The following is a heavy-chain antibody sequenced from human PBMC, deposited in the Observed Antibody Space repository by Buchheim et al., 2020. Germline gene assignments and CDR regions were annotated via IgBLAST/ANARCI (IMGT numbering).Heavy chain of an antibody. CDR3: ARTQPPRKPTDRATAYCGGDCYPYFDY. Sequence: QVQLVQSGAEVKKPGASVKVSCKASGYTFTSYYMHWVRQAPGQGLEWMGIINPSGGSTSYAQKFQGRVTMTRDTSTRTVYMELSSLRSEDTAVYYCARTQPPRKPTDRATAYCGGDCYPYFDYWGQGTL. D-gene: IGHD2-21*01. CDR1: GYTFTSYY. CDR2: INPSGGST. V-gene: IGHV1-46*01. J-gene: IGHJ4*02.